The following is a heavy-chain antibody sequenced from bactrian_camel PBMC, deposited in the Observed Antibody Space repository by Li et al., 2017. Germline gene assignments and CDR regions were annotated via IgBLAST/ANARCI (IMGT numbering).Heavy chain of an antibody. J-gene: IGHJ4*01. CDR1: GFTFSRYG. Sequence: HVQLVESGGGLVQPGGSLRLSCAASGFTFSRYGMDWVRQAPEKGLEWVASINMDGSSAFYADSVKGRFTISRDNAKNTLYLQLTSLKSEDTAMYYCAKDMWAGGTYPPYEYDYWGQGTQVTVS. D-gene: IGHD7*01. CDR3: AKDMWAGGTYPPYEYDY. V-gene: IGHV3S1*01. CDR2: INMDGSSA.